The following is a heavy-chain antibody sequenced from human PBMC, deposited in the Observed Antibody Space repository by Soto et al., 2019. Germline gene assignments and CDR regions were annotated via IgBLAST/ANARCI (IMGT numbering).Heavy chain of an antibody. D-gene: IGHD3-3*01. CDR2: ISGSGGST. V-gene: IGHV3-23*01. CDR1: GFTFSSYA. CDR3: AKFSDFWTALFDP. J-gene: IGHJ5*02. Sequence: SGGARRLAVAASGFTFSSYAMSWVRQAPGKGLEWVSAISGSGGSTYYADSVKGRFTISRDNSKNTLYLQMNSLRAEDTAVYYCAKFSDFWTALFDPWGQGTLVTVSS.